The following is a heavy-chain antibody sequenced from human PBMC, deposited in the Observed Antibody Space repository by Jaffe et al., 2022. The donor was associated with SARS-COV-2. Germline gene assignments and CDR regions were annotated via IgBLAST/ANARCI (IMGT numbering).Heavy chain of an antibody. CDR3: AIHLAVAGFDY. J-gene: IGHJ4*02. Sequence: EVQVVQSGAEVKKPGESLKISCKTSGYSFSSYWIGWVRQMPGKGLEWMGIIYPDDSDPRYSPSFRGQVTISADKSISTAYLQWNSLTASDTAIYYCAIHLAVAGFDYWGQGTLVTVSS. D-gene: IGHD6-19*01. V-gene: IGHV5-51*01. CDR1: GYSFSSYW. CDR2: IYPDDSDP.